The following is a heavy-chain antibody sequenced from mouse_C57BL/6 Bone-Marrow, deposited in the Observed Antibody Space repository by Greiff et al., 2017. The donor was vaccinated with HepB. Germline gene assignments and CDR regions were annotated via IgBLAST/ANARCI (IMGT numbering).Heavy chain of an antibody. CDR1: GYTFTNYW. J-gene: IGHJ2*01. CDR3: ARIYYGSSYFDY. D-gene: IGHD1-1*01. Sequence: VQGVESGAELVRPGTSVKMSCKASGYTFTNYWIGWAKQRPGHGLEWIGDIYPGGGYTNYNEKFKGKATLTADKSSSTAYMQFSRLTSEDSAIYYCARIYYGSSYFDYWGQGTTLTVSS. V-gene: IGHV1-63*01. CDR2: IYPGGGYT.